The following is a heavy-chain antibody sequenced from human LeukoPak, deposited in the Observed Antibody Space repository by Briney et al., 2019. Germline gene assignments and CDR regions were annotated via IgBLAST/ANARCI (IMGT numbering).Heavy chain of an antibody. CDR3: ARYQLPFLMDV. CDR1: GFTVSNNY. J-gene: IGHJ6*02. D-gene: IGHD2-2*01. V-gene: IGHV3-66*01. CDR2: TYSDGTT. Sequence: GGSLTLSCAASGFTVSNNYMSWVRQAPGRGLECVSVTYSDGTTYYADSVKGRFTISRDNSKNTLYLQMNTLRAEDTAVYYCARYQLPFLMDVWGQGTMVTASS.